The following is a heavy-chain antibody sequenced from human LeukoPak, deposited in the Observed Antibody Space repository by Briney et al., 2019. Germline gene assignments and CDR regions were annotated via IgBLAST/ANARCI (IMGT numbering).Heavy chain of an antibody. CDR1: GGSIRSYY. CDR3: ARALVPYYDILTGYYKHPIDAFDI. V-gene: IGHV4-4*07. Sequence: PSETLSLTCTVSGGSIRSYYWSWIRQPAVEGLELIGRIYTSGSTSYNPSLKSRVTMSVDTSKNQFSLKLISVTAADTAVYYCARALVPYYDILTGYYKHPIDAFDIWGQGTMVTVSS. D-gene: IGHD3-9*01. J-gene: IGHJ3*02. CDR2: IYTSGST.